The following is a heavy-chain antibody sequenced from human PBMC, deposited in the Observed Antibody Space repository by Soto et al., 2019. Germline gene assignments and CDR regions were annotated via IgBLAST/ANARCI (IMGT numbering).Heavy chain of an antibody. D-gene: IGHD3-10*01. J-gene: IGHJ6*02. V-gene: IGHV4-34*01. CDR3: ASVLPVVRGENYYYGMDV. Sequence: SETLSLTCAVYGGSFSGYYWSWIRQPPGKGLEWIGEINHSGSTNYNPSLKSRVTISVDTSKNQFSLKLSSVTAADTAVYYCASVLPVVRGENYYYGMDVWGQGTTVTVS. CDR2: INHSGST. CDR1: GGSFSGYY.